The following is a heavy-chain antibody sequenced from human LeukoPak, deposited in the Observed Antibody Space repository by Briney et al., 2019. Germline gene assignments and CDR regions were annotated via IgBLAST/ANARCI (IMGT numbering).Heavy chain of an antibody. CDR3: ARRTLSYGDYDGMDV. V-gene: IGHV1-69*04. CDR2: IIPILGIA. D-gene: IGHD4-17*01. Sequence: GASVKVSCKASGGTFSSYAISWVRQAPGQGLEWMGRIIPILGIANYAQKFQGRVTITADKSTSTAYMELSSLRSEDTAVYYCARRTLSYGDYDGMDVWGQGTTVTVSS. J-gene: IGHJ6*02. CDR1: GGTFSSYA.